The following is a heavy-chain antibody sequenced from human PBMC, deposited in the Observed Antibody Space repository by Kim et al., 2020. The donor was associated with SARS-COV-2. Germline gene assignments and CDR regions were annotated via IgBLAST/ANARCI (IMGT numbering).Heavy chain of an antibody. J-gene: IGHJ5*02. Sequence: SETLSLTCAVYGGSFSGYYWSWIRQPPGKGLEWIGEINHSGSTNYNPSLKSRVTISVDTSKNQFSLKLSSVTAADTAVYYCASRSGWFSLDPWGQGTLVTVSS. CDR3: ASRSGWFSLDP. D-gene: IGHD6-19*01. CDR2: INHSGST. CDR1: GGSFSGYY. V-gene: IGHV4-34*01.